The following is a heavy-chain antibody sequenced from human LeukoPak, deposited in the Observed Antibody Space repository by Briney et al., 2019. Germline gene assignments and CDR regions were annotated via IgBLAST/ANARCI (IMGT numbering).Heavy chain of an antibody. D-gene: IGHD3/OR15-3a*01. CDR3: ARERRGQYYFDY. J-gene: IGHJ4*02. CDR2: INHSGST. Sequence: PSETLSLTCAVYGGSFSGYYWSWIRQPPGKGLEWIGKINHSGSTNYNPSLSLKTRVTISVDTSKNQFSLKLSSVTAADTAVYYCARERRGQYYFDYWGQGTLVTVSS. CDR1: GGSFSGYY. V-gene: IGHV4-34*01.